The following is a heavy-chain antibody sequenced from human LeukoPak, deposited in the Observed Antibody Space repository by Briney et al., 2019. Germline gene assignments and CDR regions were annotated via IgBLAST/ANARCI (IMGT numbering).Heavy chain of an antibody. CDR2: ISYDGSNK. Sequence: GGSLRLSCAASGFTFSSYAMHWVRQAPGKGLEWVAVISYDGSNKYYADSVKGRFTISRDNSKNTLYLQMNSLRAEDTAAYYCAAMYSSGWYGYYWGQGTLVTVSS. D-gene: IGHD6-19*01. J-gene: IGHJ4*02. CDR3: AAMYSSGWYGYY. V-gene: IGHV3-30*04. CDR1: GFTFSSYA.